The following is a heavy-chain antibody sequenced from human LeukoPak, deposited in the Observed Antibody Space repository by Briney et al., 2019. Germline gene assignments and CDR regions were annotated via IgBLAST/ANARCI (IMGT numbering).Heavy chain of an antibody. CDR3: ARVRYRLAETYIDY. V-gene: IGHV1-2*02. CDR1: GYIFTGYY. J-gene: IGHJ4*02. CDR2: INPNSGGT. Sequence: ASVKASCKASGYIFTGYYMHWVRQAPGQGLEWMGWINPNSGGTNYAQKFQGRVTMTRDTSISTAYMELSRLRSDDTAVYYCARVRYRLAETYIDYWGQGTLVTVSS. D-gene: IGHD3-16*01.